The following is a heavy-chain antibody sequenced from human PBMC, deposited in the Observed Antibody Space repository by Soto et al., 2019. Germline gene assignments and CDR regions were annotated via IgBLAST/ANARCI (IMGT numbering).Heavy chain of an antibody. D-gene: IGHD1-26*01. CDR3: ASYSGSYYIDYYYYGMDL. J-gene: IGHJ6*02. CDR2: IIPIFGTA. CDR1: GGTFSSYA. Sequence: SVKFSCKASGGTFSSYAISWVRQAPGQGLEWMGGIIPIFGTANYAQKFQGRVTITADKSTSTAYMELSSLRSEDTAVYYCASYSGSYYIDYYYYGMDLWGQGTPVTVSS. V-gene: IGHV1-69*06.